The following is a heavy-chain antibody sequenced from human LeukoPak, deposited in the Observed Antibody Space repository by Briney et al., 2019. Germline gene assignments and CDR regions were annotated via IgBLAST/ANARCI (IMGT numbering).Heavy chain of an antibody. J-gene: IGHJ4*02. D-gene: IGHD5-24*01. Sequence: GGSLRLSCAASGFMFSSNWMSWVRLAPGKGLEWVANIKEDGTETYYVDSVKGRFTISRDNAKNTLYLQMNSLRVEDTAVYYCAKEGRSLQTYWGQGTLVTVSS. CDR1: GFMFSSNW. V-gene: IGHV3-7*03. CDR3: AKEGRSLQTY. CDR2: IKEDGTET.